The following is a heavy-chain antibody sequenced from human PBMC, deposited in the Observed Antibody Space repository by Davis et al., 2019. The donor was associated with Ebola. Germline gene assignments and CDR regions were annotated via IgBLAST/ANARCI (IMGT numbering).Heavy chain of an antibody. Sequence: SETLSLTCAVYGGSFSGYYWSWIRQLPGKGLEWIGEINHSGSTNYNPSLKSRVTISVDTSKNQFSLKLSSVTAADTAVYYCARARTVTTGFDYWGQGTLVTVSS. CDR2: INHSGST. D-gene: IGHD4-17*01. CDR3: ARARTVTTGFDY. CDR1: GGSFSGYY. V-gene: IGHV4-34*01. J-gene: IGHJ4*02.